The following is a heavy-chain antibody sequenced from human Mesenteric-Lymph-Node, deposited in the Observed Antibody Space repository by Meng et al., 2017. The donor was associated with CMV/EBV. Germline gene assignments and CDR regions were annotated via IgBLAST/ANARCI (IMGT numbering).Heavy chain of an antibody. Sequence: GGPLRLSCAAFGFTLSSCAVSWVRQAPGKGLEWLSLISASGSTTKYADSVRGRFTISRDTSENTLHLQMSSLRVEDTAVYYCAKAKSYYDFWGPLEHWGQGALVTVSS. J-gene: IGHJ1*01. CDR1: GFTLSSCA. D-gene: IGHD3-3*01. V-gene: IGHV3-23*01. CDR2: ISASGSTT. CDR3: AKAKSYYDFWGPLEH.